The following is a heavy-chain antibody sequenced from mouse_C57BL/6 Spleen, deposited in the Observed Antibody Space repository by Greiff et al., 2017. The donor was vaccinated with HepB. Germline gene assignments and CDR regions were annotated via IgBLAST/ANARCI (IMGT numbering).Heavy chain of an antibody. D-gene: IGHD1-1*01. J-gene: IGHJ1*03. V-gene: IGHV1-22*01. Sequence: EVKVVESGPELVKPGASVKMSCKASGYTFTDYKMHWVKQSHGKSLEWIGYINPNNGGTSYNQKFKGKATLTVNKSSSTSYMELRSLTSEDSAVYYCARGGLLRYPDWYFDVWGTGTTVTVSS. CDR3: ARGGLLRYPDWYFDV. CDR1: GYTFTDYK. CDR2: INPNNGGT.